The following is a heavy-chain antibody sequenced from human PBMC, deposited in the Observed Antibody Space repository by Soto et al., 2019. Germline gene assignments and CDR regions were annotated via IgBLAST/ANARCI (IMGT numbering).Heavy chain of an antibody. J-gene: IGHJ5*02. CDR2: ISAYNGNT. Sequence: VQLVQSGAEVKKPGASVKVSCKASGYTFTSYGISWVRQAPGQGLEWMGWISAYNGNTNYAQKLQGRVTMTTDTSTGTAYRELGSLSSDDTAVYYCAGAITLPSAYQLQNGEWFDPSGQGTLVTVSS. CDR3: AGAITLPSAYQLQNGEWFDP. V-gene: IGHV1-18*01. CDR1: GYTFTSYG. D-gene: IGHD2-2*01.